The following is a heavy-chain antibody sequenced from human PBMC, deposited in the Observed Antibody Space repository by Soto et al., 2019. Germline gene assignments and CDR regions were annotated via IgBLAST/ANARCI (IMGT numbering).Heavy chain of an antibody. D-gene: IGHD6-6*01. CDR3: ARGSEVASRQLFDF. Sequence: QVQLVQSGAEVRKPGASVRISCKASGYTFTFYYIHWVRQAPGQGLEWMGTVNPSYGDTAYSPKFQGRVTLTRDTSTTTVYMDLSSLRSEDTAVYFCARGSEVASRQLFDFWGQGSLVSVSS. J-gene: IGHJ5*01. V-gene: IGHV1-46*01. CDR1: GYTFTFYY. CDR2: VNPSYGDT.